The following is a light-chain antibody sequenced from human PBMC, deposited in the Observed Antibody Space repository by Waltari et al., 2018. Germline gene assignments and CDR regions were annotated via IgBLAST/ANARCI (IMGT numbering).Light chain of an antibody. J-gene: IGLJ2*01. CDR3: CSYGGRTNLI. CDR2: EGT. V-gene: IGLV2-23*01. Sequence: QSALTQPASLSGSPGQSITISCTGTSNDLGSSNFVPLYQHHPGKAPKAISYEGTMRPSGVSNRFSGSKSVNTASLTISGLQPEDEADYYCCSYGGRTNLIFGGETKLTVL. CDR1: SNDLGSSNF.